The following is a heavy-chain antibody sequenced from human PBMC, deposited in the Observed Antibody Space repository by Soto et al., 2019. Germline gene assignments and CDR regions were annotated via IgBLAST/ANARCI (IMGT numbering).Heavy chain of an antibody. D-gene: IGHD5-18*01. V-gene: IGHV4-31*03. CDR3: SRGILV. Sequence: QVQLQESGPGLVKPSQTLSLTCTVSGGSINSGGYCWSWIRQHPGKGLEWIGCISYGGSTSCNASLKSRVTISGDTSKNQFSRKLSSVTAADTAVYYCSRGILVWGQGTLITVSS. CDR1: GGSINSGGYC. J-gene: IGHJ4*02. CDR2: ISYGGST.